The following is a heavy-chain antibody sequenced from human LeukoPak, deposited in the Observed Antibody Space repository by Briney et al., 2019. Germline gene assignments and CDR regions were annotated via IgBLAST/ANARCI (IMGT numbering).Heavy chain of an antibody. Sequence: ETLPLTCSVSGDSITRSYWSWIRQPPGKRLEWIGHIYYTGSTNYNPSLKSRVTISVDTSKNQFSLKLGSVTAADAAVYYCATLNTDGWYFDNWGQGTLVTVSS. J-gene: IGHJ4*02. D-gene: IGHD5-24*01. CDR1: GDSITRSY. CDR2: IYYTGST. V-gene: IGHV4-59*08. CDR3: ATLNTDGWYFDN.